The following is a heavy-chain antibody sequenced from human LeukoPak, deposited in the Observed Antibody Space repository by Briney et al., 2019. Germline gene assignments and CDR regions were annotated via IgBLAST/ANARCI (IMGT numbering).Heavy chain of an antibody. CDR1: GGSISSSLYH. Sequence: SETLSLTCTVSGGSISSSLYHWGWIRQSPGKNLEWLGSIYYTGTTHYNPSLKSRVTMSVDTSKNQFSLKLSSVTAADTAVYYCARDHWHYYYYYMDVWGKGTTVTISS. CDR2: IYYTGTT. V-gene: IGHV4-39*07. D-gene: IGHD2-2*01. CDR3: ARDHWHYYYYYMDV. J-gene: IGHJ6*03.